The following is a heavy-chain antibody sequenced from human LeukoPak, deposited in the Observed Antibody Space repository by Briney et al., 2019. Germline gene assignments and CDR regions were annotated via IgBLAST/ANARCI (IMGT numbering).Heavy chain of an antibody. V-gene: IGHV1-2*06. CDR3: ARDGGGITFGGVIVRPDY. D-gene: IGHD3-16*02. J-gene: IGHJ4*02. Sequence: ASVKVSCKASGYTFTGYYMHWVRQAPGQGLEWMGRINPNSGGRNYAQKFQGRVTMTRDTSISTAYMELSRLRSDDTAVYYCARDGGGITFGGVIVRPDYWGQGTLVTVSS. CDR2: INPNSGGR. CDR1: GYTFTGYY.